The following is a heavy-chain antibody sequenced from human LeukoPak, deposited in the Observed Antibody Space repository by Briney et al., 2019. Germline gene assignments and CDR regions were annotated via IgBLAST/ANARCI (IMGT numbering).Heavy chain of an antibody. D-gene: IGHD1-26*01. CDR1: GGSFSGYY. V-gene: IGHV4-34*01. J-gene: IGHJ5*02. Sequence: SETLSLTCAVYGGSFSGYYWSWIRQPPGKGLEWIGEINHSGSTNYNPSLKSRVTISVDTSKNQFSLKLSSVTAADTAVYYCAREVRSAWASFDPWGQGTLVIVSS. CDR3: AREVRSAWASFDP. CDR2: INHSGST.